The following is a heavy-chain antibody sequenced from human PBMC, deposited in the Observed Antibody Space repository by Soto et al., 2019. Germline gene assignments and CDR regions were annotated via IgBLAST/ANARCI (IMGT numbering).Heavy chain of an antibody. CDR1: GYSFTSYW. Sequence: GDSLQNSCNGSGYSFTSYWIGWVRQMPVKGLEWMGIIYPGDSDTRYSPSFQGQVTISADKSISTAYLQWSSLKASDTAMYYCARKAGKKRMDVWGQESTVTV. V-gene: IGHV5-51*03. J-gene: IGHJ6*01. CDR2: IYPGDSDT. CDR3: ARKAGKKRMDV.